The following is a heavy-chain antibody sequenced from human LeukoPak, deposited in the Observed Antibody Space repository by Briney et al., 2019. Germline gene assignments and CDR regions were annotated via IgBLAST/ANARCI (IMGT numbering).Heavy chain of an antibody. Sequence: SETLSLTCAVYGGSFSGYYWSWIRQLPGKGLEWIGEINHSGSTNYNPSLKSRVTISVDTSKNQFSLKLSSVTAADTAVYYCARVIVDDVWGKRTTVTVSS. CDR2: INHSGST. CDR3: ARVIVDDV. CDR1: GGSFSGYY. D-gene: IGHD2-15*01. V-gene: IGHV4-34*01. J-gene: IGHJ6*04.